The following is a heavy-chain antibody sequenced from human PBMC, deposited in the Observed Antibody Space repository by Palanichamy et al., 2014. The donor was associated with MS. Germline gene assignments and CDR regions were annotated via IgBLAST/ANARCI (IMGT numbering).Heavy chain of an antibody. Sequence: EVQLVESGGGLVQPGGSLRLSCAASGFTFSSYWMSWVRQAPGKGLEWVANIKQDGSEKYYADSVKGRFTISRDNAKNSLYLQMNSLRAEDTAVYYCARDRVRYYYGMDVWGQGTTVTVSS. V-gene: IGHV3-7*03. CDR3: ARDRVRYYYGMDV. CDR1: GFTFSSYW. D-gene: IGHD3-10*01. J-gene: IGHJ6*02. CDR2: IKQDGSEK.